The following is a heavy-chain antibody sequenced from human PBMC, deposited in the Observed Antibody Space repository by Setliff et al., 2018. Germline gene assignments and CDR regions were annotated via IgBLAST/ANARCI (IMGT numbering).Heavy chain of an antibody. J-gene: IGHJ6*03. CDR1: GGSISSSSYY. V-gene: IGHV4-31*03. D-gene: IGHD3-3*01. Sequence: SETLSLTCTVSGGSISSSSYYWGWIRQPPGKGLEWIGYIYYSGSTHYNPSLKSRVTISVDTSKNQFSLKLSSVTAADTAVYYCARGPPSYDFWSGYYVSNYYMDVWGKGTTVTVSS. CDR3: ARGPPSYDFWSGYYVSNYYMDV. CDR2: IYYSGST.